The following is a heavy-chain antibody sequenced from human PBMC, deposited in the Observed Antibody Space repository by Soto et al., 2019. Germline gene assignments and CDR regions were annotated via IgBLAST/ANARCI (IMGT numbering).Heavy chain of an antibody. CDR1: GFTFSSYG. D-gene: IGHD6-19*01. Sequence: SLRLSCAASGFTFSSYGIHWVRQAPGKGLEWVAVISYDGSNKYYADSVKGRFTISRDNSKNTLYLQMNSLRAEDTAVYYCAKDAEVIGVASTVLGMYYYYYGMDVWGQGTTVTVSS. J-gene: IGHJ6*02. CDR2: ISYDGSNK. V-gene: IGHV3-30*18. CDR3: AKDAEVIGVASTVLGMYYYYYGMDV.